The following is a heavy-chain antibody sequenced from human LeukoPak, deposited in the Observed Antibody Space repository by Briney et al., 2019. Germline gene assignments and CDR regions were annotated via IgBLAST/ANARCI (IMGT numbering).Heavy chain of an antibody. V-gene: IGHV4-31*11. CDR3: AREVSSGWYPTAGGYFDY. Sequence: SETLSLTCAVSGGSISSGGYSWSWIRQPPGKGLEWIGYIYYSGSTYYNPSLKSRVTISVDTSKNQFSLKLSSVTAADTAVYYCAREVSSGWYPTAGGYFDYWGQGTLVTVSS. CDR2: IYYSGST. CDR1: GGSISSGGYS. D-gene: IGHD6-19*01. J-gene: IGHJ4*02.